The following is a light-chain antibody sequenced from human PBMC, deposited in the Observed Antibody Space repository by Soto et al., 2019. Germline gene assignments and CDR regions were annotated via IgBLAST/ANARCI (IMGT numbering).Light chain of an antibody. CDR1: SSNIGAGYD. V-gene: IGLV1-40*01. J-gene: IGLJ3*02. Sequence: QSVLTQPPSVSGAPGQRVTISCTGSSSNIGAGYDVHWYQQLPGTAPKLLIYGNSNRPSGVPDRFSGSKSGTSASLAITGXQAEXEADYYCQSYDSSLSALFGGGTKLTVL. CDR2: GNS. CDR3: QSYDSSLSAL.